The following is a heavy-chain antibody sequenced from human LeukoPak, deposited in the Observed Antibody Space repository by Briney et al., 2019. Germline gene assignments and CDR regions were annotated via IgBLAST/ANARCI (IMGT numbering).Heavy chain of an antibody. CDR1: GFTFSNAW. D-gene: IGHD3-3*01. CDR2: IKSRTGGGTT. Sequence: GGSLRLSCAASGFTFSNAWMSWVRQAPGKGLEWVGRIKSRTGGGTTDYAAPVKGRFTISRDDSKNTLYLQMNSLKTEDTAVYYCTTAPVESYYYYYMDVWGKGTTVTVSS. J-gene: IGHJ6*03. V-gene: IGHV3-15*01. CDR3: TTAPVESYYYYYMDV.